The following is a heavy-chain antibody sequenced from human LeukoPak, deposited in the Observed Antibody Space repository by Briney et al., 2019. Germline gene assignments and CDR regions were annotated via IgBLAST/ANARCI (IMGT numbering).Heavy chain of an antibody. D-gene: IGHD2/OR15-2a*01. CDR1: GGSFGDHF. CDR3: ARINLWPGNWIDS. V-gene: IGHV4-34*01. CDR2: VNQRGTT. J-gene: IGHJ5*01. Sequence: PSATLSLTCGLNGGSFGDHFWGWFRQSPGKGLEWIGEVNQRGTTNSNPSLRGRVAISVETSKNQFSLKLTSVTAADTAVYYCARINLWPGNWIDSWGQGSLVTVSS.